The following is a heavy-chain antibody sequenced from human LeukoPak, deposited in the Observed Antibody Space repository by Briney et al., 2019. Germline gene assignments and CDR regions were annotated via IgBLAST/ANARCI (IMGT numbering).Heavy chain of an antibody. CDR3: ARGNSSSWYGDYYYGMDV. CDR1: GGSISSYY. J-gene: IGHJ6*02. CDR2: IYYSGST. V-gene: IGHV4-59*12. Sequence: SETLSLTCTVSGGSISSYYWSWIRQPPGKGLEWIGYIYYSGSTYYNPSLKSRVTVSVDTSKNQFSLKLSSVTAADTAVYYCARGNSSSWYGDYYYGMDVWGQGTTVTVSS. D-gene: IGHD6-13*01.